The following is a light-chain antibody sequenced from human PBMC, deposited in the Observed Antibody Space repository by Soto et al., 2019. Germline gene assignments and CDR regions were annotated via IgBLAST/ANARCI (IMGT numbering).Light chain of an antibody. CDR1: SSNIGAGYD. J-gene: IGLJ2*01. Sequence: QLVLTQPPSVSGAPGQRVTISCTGSSSNIGAGYDVQWYQQFPGTAPKVLIYGNSNRPSGVPDRFSGSKSGTSASLAITGLQAEDEADYYCQSYDSSLSGVVFGGGTKLTVL. V-gene: IGLV1-40*01. CDR2: GNS. CDR3: QSYDSSLSGVV.